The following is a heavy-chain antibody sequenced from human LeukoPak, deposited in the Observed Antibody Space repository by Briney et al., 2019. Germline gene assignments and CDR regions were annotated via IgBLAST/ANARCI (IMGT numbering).Heavy chain of an antibody. J-gene: IGHJ3*02. CDR3: ARDQGLGAFDI. V-gene: IGHV4-59*01. CDR1: GGPISSYY. Sequence: SETLSLTCTVSGGPISSYYWSWIRQPPGKGLEWIGYIYYSGSTNYNPSLKSRVTISVDTSKNQFSLKLSSVTAADTAVYYCARDQGLGAFDIWGQGTMVTVSS. CDR2: IYYSGST. D-gene: IGHD7-27*01.